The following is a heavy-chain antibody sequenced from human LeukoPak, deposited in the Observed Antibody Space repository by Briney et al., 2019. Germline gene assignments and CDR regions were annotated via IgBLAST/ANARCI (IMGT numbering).Heavy chain of an antibody. Sequence: GGSLRLSCAASGFTVSNNYMSWVRQAPGKGLEWVSVIYSGGSTYYADSVKGRFTISRDNSKNTLYLQMNSLRAEDTAVYYCARVGQELDFDYWGQGTLVTVSS. D-gene: IGHD1-26*01. V-gene: IGHV3-66*01. CDR3: ARVGQELDFDY. CDR2: IYSGGST. CDR1: GFTVSNNY. J-gene: IGHJ4*02.